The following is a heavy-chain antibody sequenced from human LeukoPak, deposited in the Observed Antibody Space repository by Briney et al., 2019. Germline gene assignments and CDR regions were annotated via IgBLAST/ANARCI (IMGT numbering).Heavy chain of an antibody. J-gene: IGHJ4*02. CDR2: IYYGGST. D-gene: IGHD3-22*01. CDR3: AATYDTLTGYFDY. CDR1: GGSISSYY. Sequence: SEILSLTCTVSGGSISSYYWSWIRQPPGKGLEWIGYIYYGGSTNYNPSLKSRVTISVDTSKNQFSLKLSSVTAADTAVYYCAATYDTLTGYFDYWGQGTLVTVSS. V-gene: IGHV4-59*08.